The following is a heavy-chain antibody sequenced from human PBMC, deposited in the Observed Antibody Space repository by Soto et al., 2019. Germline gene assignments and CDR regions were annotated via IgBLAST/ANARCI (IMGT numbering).Heavy chain of an antibody. J-gene: IGHJ3*02. CDR3: TKESDAFDM. Sequence: QVQLVESGGGVVQPGGSLRLSCAASGFTFSNFAMHWVRQSPGKGLEWLAFISYDGTDKFYADSVKGRFTISRDNSKNTLYLQMNCLRPEDTAVHYCTKESDAFDMWGQGTMVTVSS. V-gene: IGHV3-30*18. CDR2: ISYDGTDK. CDR1: GFTFSNFA.